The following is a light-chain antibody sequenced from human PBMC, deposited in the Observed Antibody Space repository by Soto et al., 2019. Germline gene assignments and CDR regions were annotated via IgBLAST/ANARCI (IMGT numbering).Light chain of an antibody. CDR3: MQALKTPPQT. CDR2: LGS. Sequence: DIVMTQSPLSLPVTPGEPASISCRSSQSLLHSNGYNYLDWYLQKPGQSPQLLIYLGSNRASGVPDRFSGSGSGTDFTLKISRVEAEDVGVYYCMQALKTPPQTFGQGTKVDIK. V-gene: IGKV2-28*01. J-gene: IGKJ1*01. CDR1: QSLLHSNGYNY.